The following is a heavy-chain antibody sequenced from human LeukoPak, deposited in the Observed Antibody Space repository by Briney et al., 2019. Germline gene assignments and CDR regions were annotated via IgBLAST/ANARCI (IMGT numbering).Heavy chain of an antibody. V-gene: IGHV4-38-2*02. Sequence: PSETLSLTCTVSGYSISSGYYWGWIRQPPGKGLEWIGSIYHSGSTYYNPSLKSRITISVDTSKNQFSLKLSSVTAADTAVYYCARDRNFDYXGQGTLVTVSS. CDR2: IYHSGST. J-gene: IGHJ4*02. CDR1: GYSISSGYY. CDR3: ARDRNFDY.